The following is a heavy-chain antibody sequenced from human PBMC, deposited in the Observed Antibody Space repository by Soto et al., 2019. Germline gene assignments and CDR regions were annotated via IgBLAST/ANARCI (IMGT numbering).Heavy chain of an antibody. D-gene: IGHD7-27*01. CDR1: GFTFSAYA. J-gene: IGHJ5*02. V-gene: IGHV3-48*01. CDR3: ARGLGYNGFDP. Sequence: EVQLVESGGGLVQPGGSLRLSCVASGFTFSAYAMNWVRQAPGRGLEWVSHIGGSRNNIFYADSVKGRFTISRDNAKNSLYLEMNSLRAEHTAMYYCARGLGYNGFDPWGQGTLVTVSS. CDR2: IGGSRNNI.